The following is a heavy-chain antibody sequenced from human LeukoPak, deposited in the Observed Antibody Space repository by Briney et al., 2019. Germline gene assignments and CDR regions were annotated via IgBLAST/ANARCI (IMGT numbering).Heavy chain of an antibody. D-gene: IGHD2-2*01. CDR1: GYSISSGYY. CDR3: ARHRGYCSSTSCYSYYYMDV. CDR2: IYYSGST. Sequence: SETLSLTCTVSGYSISSGYYWGWIRQPPGKGLEWIGSIYYSGSTYYNPSLKSRVTISVDTSKNQFSLKLSSVTAADTAVYYCARHRGYCSSTSCYSYYYMDVWGKGTTVTISS. J-gene: IGHJ6*03. V-gene: IGHV4-38-2*02.